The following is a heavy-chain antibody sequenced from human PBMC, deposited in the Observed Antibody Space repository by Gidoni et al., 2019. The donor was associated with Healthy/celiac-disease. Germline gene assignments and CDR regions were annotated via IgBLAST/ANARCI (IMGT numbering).Heavy chain of an antibody. CDR1: GFTFSDYY. V-gene: IGHV3-11*05. CDR2: ISSSSSYT. CDR3: ARVRDELLWFVESLGAFDI. J-gene: IGHJ3*02. D-gene: IGHD3-10*01. Sequence: QVQLVESGGGLVKPGGSLRLSCAASGFTFSDYYSSWIRQAPGKGLEWFSYISSSSSYTNYADSVKGRFTISRDNAKNSLYLQMNSLRAEDTAVYYCARVRDELLWFVESLGAFDIWGQGTMVTVSS.